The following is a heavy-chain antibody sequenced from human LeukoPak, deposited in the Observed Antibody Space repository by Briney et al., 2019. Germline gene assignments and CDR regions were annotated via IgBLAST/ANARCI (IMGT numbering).Heavy chain of an antibody. CDR2: INNDGSTT. Sequence: GGSLRLSCAASGFPFANTWMHWVRQAPGKGLVWVSLINNDGSTTNYADSVKGRFTISRDNAKNTVYLQMNSLRAEDTAVYYCAVGGTYGSGSWGQGTLVTVSS. CDR1: GFPFANTW. J-gene: IGHJ4*02. CDR3: AVGGTYGSGS. V-gene: IGHV3-74*01. D-gene: IGHD3-10*01.